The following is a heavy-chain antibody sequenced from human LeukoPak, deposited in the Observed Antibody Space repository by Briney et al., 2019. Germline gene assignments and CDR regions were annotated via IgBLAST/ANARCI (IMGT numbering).Heavy chain of an antibody. CDR2: IYYTGST. Sequence: PSETLSLTCTVSGGSIDTDYWTCIRQPPGKGLEYIAYIYYTGSTDYNPSFKSRVRMSLDTSKNQFSLVLNPVTAADTAVYYCARGRYGGRWYDYWGQGTLLTDSS. V-gene: IGHV4-59*01. D-gene: IGHD6-19*01. J-gene: IGHJ4*02. CDR3: ARGRYGGRWYDY. CDR1: GGSIDTDY.